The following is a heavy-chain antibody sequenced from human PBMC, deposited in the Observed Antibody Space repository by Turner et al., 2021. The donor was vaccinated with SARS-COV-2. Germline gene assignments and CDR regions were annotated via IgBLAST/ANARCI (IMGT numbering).Heavy chain of an antibody. J-gene: IGHJ4*02. CDR2: ISYDGSNK. CDR1: GFTFSSYG. V-gene: IGHV3-30*18. CDR3: AKGGYSGSTFDY. Sequence: QVQLVDSGGGVVQPGWSLRVSCAASGFTFSSYGMHWVRQAPGKGLEGVAVISYDGSNKYYADSVKGRFTISRDNSKNTLYLQMNSLRAEDTAVYYCAKGGYSGSTFDYWGQGTLVTVSS. D-gene: IGHD1-26*01.